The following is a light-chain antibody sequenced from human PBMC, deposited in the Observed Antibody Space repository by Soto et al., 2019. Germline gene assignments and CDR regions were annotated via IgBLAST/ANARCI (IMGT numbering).Light chain of an antibody. CDR1: SSNIGTPYD. CDR2: GNS. V-gene: IGLV1-40*01. CDR3: QSYDSSLSGYVI. J-gene: IGLJ2*01. Sequence: QSVLTQPPSVSWAPGQRVTISCTGSSSNIGTPYDVHWYQQLPGTAPKLLIYGNSNRPSGVPDRFSGSKSGTSASLAITGLQAEDEADYSCQSYDSSLSGYVIFGGGTKVTVL.